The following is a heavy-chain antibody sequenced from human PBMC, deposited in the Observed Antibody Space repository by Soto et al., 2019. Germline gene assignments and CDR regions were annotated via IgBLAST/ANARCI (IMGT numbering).Heavy chain of an antibody. CDR2: ISGLGGSI. Sequence: EVQLLESGGGLVQPGGSLRLSCAASGFTFSSFSLSWVRQAPGKGLERVSGISGLGGSIYYADSVKGRFTISRDNSKNTLYLQMNSLRAEDTAVYYCSKSNGDTWERYFFDFWGQGTLVTVSS. J-gene: IGHJ4*02. CDR3: SKSNGDTWERYFFDF. CDR1: GFTFSSFS. V-gene: IGHV3-23*01. D-gene: IGHD1-26*01.